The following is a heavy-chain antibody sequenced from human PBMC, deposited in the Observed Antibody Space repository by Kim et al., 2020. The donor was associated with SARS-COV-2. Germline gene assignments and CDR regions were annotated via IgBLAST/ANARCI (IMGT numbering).Heavy chain of an antibody. CDR3: ARSCGSSSVPGYSSSWYKDGWFDP. CDR2: TYYSGST. V-gene: IGHV4-31*03. J-gene: IGHJ5*02. CDR1: GGSISSGGYY. Sequence: SETLSLTCTVSGGSISSGGYYWSWIRQHPGKGLEWIGYTYYSGSTYYNPSLKSRVTISVDTSKNQFSLKLSSVTAADTAVYYCARSCGSSSVPGYSSSWYKDGWFDPWGQGTLVTVSS. D-gene: IGHD6-13*01.